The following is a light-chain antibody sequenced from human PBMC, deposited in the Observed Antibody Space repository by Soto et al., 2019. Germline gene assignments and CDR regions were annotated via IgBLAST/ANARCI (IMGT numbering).Light chain of an antibody. CDR2: GAS. CDR3: QQYGSSPIYT. J-gene: IGKJ2*01. V-gene: IGKV3-20*01. Sequence: LFAQSPGTLSLSPGERATLSCRASQTVSSSYLAWYQQKPGQAPRLLIYGASSRATGIPDWFSGRGSGTDFTLTISRLELEDLAVYYCQQYGSSPIYTFGQGTKVDIK. CDR1: QTVSSSY.